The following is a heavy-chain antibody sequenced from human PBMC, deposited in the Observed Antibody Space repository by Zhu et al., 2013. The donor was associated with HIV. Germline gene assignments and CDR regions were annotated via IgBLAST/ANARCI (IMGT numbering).Heavy chain of an antibody. V-gene: IGHV4-38-2*02. J-gene: IGHJ4*02. CDR1: GYSISSGYY. CDR2: IYHSGST. CDR3: ARDFNYYDSSGYYYSFDY. D-gene: IGHD3-22*01. Sequence: QVQLQESGPGLVKPSETLSLTCTVSGYSISSGYYWGWIRQPPGKGLEWIGGIYHSGSTYYNPSLKSRVTISVDTSKNQFSLKLSSVTAADTAVYYCARDFNYYDSSGYYYSFDYWGQGTLVTVSS.